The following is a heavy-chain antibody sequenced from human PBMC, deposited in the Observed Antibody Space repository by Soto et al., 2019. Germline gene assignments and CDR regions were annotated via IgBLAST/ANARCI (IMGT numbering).Heavy chain of an antibody. CDR1: GGTFSSYA. Sequence: SVKVSCKASGGTFSSYAISWVRQAPGQGLEWMGGIIPIFGTANYAQKFQGRVTITADESTSTAYMELSSLRSEDTAVYYCARDPLSGIAAAGTDYYYYGMDVWGQGTTVTVSS. V-gene: IGHV1-69*13. D-gene: IGHD6-13*01. CDR3: ARDPLSGIAAAGTDYYYYGMDV. CDR2: IIPIFGTA. J-gene: IGHJ6*02.